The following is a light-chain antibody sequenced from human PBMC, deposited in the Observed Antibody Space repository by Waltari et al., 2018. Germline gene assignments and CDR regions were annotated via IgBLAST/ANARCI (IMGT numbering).Light chain of an antibody. CDR2: GLK. CDR3: SSYTRSGGRI. CDR1: SSDVGGYDY. Sequence: QSVLTQPVSVSGSLGQSITISCTGTSSDVGGYDYVSWYQQHPNKAPRLISDGLKKRPSGISSRFSSSKSGNTASLTISGLQSDDESHYYCSSYTRSGGRIFGSGTKVTVL. J-gene: IGLJ6*01. V-gene: IGLV2-14*03.